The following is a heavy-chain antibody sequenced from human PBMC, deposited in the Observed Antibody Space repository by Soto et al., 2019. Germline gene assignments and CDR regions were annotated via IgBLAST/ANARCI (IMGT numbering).Heavy chain of an antibody. CDR1: GGSISSGGYS. CDR2: IYHSGST. D-gene: IGHD5-12*01. V-gene: IGHV4-30-2*01. CDR3: AAGGGLPRYY. Sequence: QLQLQESGSGLVKPSQTLSLTCAVSGGSISSGGYSWSWIRQPPGKGLEWIGYIYHSGSTYYNPSLKSRVTLSVDRSTNQCSLTLSSVTAADTAVYSCAAGGGLPRYYWGQGTLVTVSS. J-gene: IGHJ4*02.